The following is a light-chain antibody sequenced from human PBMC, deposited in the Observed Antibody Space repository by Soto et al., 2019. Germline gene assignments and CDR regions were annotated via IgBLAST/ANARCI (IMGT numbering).Light chain of an antibody. V-gene: IGKV2-28*01. J-gene: IGKJ5*01. CDR1: QSLLYSNGYNY. Sequence: DIVMTQTPLSLPVTHGEPASISCRSSQSLLYSNGYNYLDWYLQKPGQSPQLLIYLGSNRASGVPDRFSGSGSGTDFTLKISRVEAEDVGVYYCMQAVQTPITFGQGTRLEIK. CDR3: MQAVQTPIT. CDR2: LGS.